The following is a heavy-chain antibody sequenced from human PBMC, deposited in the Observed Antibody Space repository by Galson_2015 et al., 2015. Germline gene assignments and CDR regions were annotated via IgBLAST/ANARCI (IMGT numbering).Heavy chain of an antibody. D-gene: IGHD4-17*01. Sequence: SLRLSCAVSGFTFGSYAMTWVRQAPGKGLEWVSSISDGAGNTYYADSVRGRFTISRDNSKNTLYLQMDSLRAEDTAVYYCAKILVDLGDYMGCFQHWGQGTLATVSS. V-gene: IGHV3-23*01. CDR1: GFTFGSYA. CDR2: ISDGAGNT. CDR3: AKILVDLGDYMGCFQH. J-gene: IGHJ1*01.